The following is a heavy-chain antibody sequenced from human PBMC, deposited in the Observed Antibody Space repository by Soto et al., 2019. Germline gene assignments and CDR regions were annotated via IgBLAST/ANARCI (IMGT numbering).Heavy chain of an antibody. J-gene: IGHJ4*02. CDR1: GYTFTSYY. D-gene: IGHD1-26*01. Sequence: QVLLVQSGAEVKEPGASVKLSCKASGYTFTSYYIHCVRQAPGQGLEWMGIINPSTDDAYYAQTFKGRVTMTRDTSTSTVYMELGSLRSQDTAVYYCARDSGDPAVFQWGRSFDYWGQGTLVTVSS. V-gene: IGHV1-46*01. CDR2: INPSTDDA. CDR3: ARDSGDPAVFQWGRSFDY.